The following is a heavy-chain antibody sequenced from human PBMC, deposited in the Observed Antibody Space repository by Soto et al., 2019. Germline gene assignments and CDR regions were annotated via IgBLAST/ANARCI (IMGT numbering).Heavy chain of an antibody. CDR2: ISGNGGST. D-gene: IGHD1-26*01. V-gene: IGHV3-23*01. Sequence: PGGSLRLSCAASGFTFSSYAMSWFRQAPGKGLEWVSAISGNGGSTYYADSVKGRFTISRDNSKNTLYLQINSPRAEDTALYYCAKALVGATSPWGQGTLVTVSS. CDR1: GFTFSSYA. CDR3: AKALVGATSP. J-gene: IGHJ5*02.